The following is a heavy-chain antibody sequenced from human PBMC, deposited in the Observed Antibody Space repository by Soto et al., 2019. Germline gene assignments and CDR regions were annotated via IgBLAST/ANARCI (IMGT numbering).Heavy chain of an antibody. CDR3: ASSYYYDSSGYSSLYYYYGMDV. V-gene: IGHV1-3*01. CDR1: GYTFTSYA. D-gene: IGHD3-22*01. J-gene: IGHJ6*02. Sequence: GASGKVSCKASGYTFTSYAMHWVRQAPGQRLEWMGWINAGNGNTKYSQMFQGRVTITRDTSASTAYMELSSLRSEDTAVYYCASSYYYDSSGYSSLYYYYGMDVWGQGTTVTVSS. CDR2: INAGNGNT.